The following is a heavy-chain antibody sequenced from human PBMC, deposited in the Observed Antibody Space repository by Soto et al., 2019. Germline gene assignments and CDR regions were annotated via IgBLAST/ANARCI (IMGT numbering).Heavy chain of an antibody. CDR2: ISGSGGST. CDR3: AKGMYSSSSEGSYYMDV. V-gene: IGHV3-23*01. CDR1: GFTFSSYA. Sequence: VQLLESGGGLVQPGGSLRLSCAASGFTFSSYAMSWVRQAPGKGLEWVSAISGSGGSTYYADSVKGRFTISRDNSKNTLYLQMNSLRAEDTAVYYCAKGMYSSSSEGSYYMDVWGKGTTVTVSS. D-gene: IGHD6-6*01. J-gene: IGHJ6*03.